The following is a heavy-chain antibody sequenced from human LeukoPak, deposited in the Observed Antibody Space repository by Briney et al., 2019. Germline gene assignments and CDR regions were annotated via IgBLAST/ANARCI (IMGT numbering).Heavy chain of an antibody. CDR2: IFYSGST. Sequence: SETLSLTCTVSGGSISSYYWGWIRQPPGKGLEWIGSIFYSGSTYYNPSLKSPVTISADMSKNYFSLRLSSVTAADTATYYCARHRRYYGSGSYYSDFDSWGQGILVTVSS. V-gene: IGHV4-39*01. J-gene: IGHJ4*02. D-gene: IGHD3-10*01. CDR3: ARHRRYYGSGSYYSDFDS. CDR1: GGSISSYY.